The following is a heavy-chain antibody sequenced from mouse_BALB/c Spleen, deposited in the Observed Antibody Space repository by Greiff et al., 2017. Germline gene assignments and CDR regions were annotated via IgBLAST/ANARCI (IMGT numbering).Heavy chain of an antibody. CDR2: IWRGGST. CDR3: AKKTTAHYYAMDY. J-gene: IGHJ4*01. D-gene: IGHD1-2*01. V-gene: IGHV2-5-1*01. Sequence: VQLQQSGPSLVQPSQSLSITCTVSGFSLTSYGVHWVRQSPGKGLEWLGVIWRGGSTDYNAAFMSRLSITKDNSKSQVFFKMNSLQADDTAIYYCAKKTTAHYYAMDYWGQGTSVTVSS. CDR1: GFSLTSYG.